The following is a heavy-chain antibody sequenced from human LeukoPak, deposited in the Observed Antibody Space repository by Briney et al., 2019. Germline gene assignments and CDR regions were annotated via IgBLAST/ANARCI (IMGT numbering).Heavy chain of an antibody. CDR1: GGSISSGDYY. Sequence: SQTLSLTCTVSGGSISSGDYYWSWIRQPPGKGLEWIGYIYYSGSTYYNPSLKSRVTISVDTSKNQFSLDLSSVTAADTAVYYCARLSCTTSSCSHGGFYYYGMDVWGQGTTVTVSS. J-gene: IGHJ6*02. CDR2: IYYSGST. V-gene: IGHV4-30-4*01. D-gene: IGHD2-15*01. CDR3: ARLSCTTSSCSHGGFYYYGMDV.